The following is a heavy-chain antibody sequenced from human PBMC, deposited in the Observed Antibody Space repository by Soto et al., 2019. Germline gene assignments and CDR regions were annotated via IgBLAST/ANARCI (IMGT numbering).Heavy chain of an antibody. D-gene: IGHD2-15*01. CDR2: INWNGDK. CDR3: AHRHDLGGFDI. J-gene: IGHJ3*02. Sequence: ESGPTLVNPTQTLTLTCTFSGFSLNTRAVGVGWIRQPPGKALEWLALINWNGDKRYSPSLKDRLTITKDTSKNHVVLTMTNIDPGDTATYYCAHRHDLGGFDIWGQGTTVTVSS. CDR1: GFSLNTRAVG. V-gene: IGHV2-5*01.